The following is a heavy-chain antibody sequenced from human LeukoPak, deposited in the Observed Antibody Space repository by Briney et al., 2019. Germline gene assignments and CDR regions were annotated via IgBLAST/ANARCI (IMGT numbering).Heavy chain of an antibody. J-gene: IGHJ5*02. CDR2: IHIYRGNT. V-gene: IGHV1-18*01. CDR1: GYSSTNYG. Sequence: ASVKVSCKASGYSSTNYGISWVRQAPGQGLEWMGWIHIYRGNTNYAQKFQGRVTMTTDTSTSTVYMKVRGLRSDDTAMYYCARDVGITVADSFDPWGQGTLATVSS. CDR3: ARDVGITVADSFDP. D-gene: IGHD6-13*01.